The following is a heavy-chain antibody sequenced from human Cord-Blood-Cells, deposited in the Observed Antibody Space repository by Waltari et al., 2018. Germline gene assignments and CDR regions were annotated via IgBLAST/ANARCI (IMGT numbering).Heavy chain of an antibody. V-gene: IGHV3-30*18. D-gene: IGHD6-13*01. J-gene: IGHJ3*02. CDR1: GFTFSSYG. CDR3: AKGSAATDAFDI. Sequence: QVQLVESGGGVVQPGRSLRLSCAASGFTFSSYGMHWVRQAPGKGLEWVAVISYDGSNKYYADSGKGRFTISRDNSKNTLYLQMNGLRAEDTAVYYCAKGSAATDAFDIWGQGTMVTVSS. CDR2: ISYDGSNK.